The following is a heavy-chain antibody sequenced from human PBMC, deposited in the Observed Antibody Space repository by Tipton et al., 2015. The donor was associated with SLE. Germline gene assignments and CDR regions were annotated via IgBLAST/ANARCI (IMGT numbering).Heavy chain of an antibody. CDR3: AYSSGWLVEY. J-gene: IGHJ4*02. CDR2: IYYSGST. D-gene: IGHD6-19*01. V-gene: IGHV4-59*11. Sequence: TLSLTCAVYGGSFSSHYWSWIRQPPGKGLEWIGYIYYSGSTNYNPSLKSRVTISEDTSKNQLSLKLSSVTAADTAVYYCAYSSGWLVEYWGQGTLVTVSS. CDR1: GGSFSSHY.